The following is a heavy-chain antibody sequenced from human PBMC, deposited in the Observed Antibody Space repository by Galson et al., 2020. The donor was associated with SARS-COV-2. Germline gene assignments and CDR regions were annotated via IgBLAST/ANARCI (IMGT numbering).Heavy chain of an antibody. CDR2: IYYSGST. CDR1: GGSISSSSYY. V-gene: IGHV4-39*07. Sequence: SETLSLTCTVSGGSISSSSYYWGWIRQPPGKGLEWIGRIYYSGSTYYNPSLKSRVTISVDTSKNQFSLKLSSVTAADTAVYYCARCSYENYYGSGSWGPPVDYWGQGTLVTVSS. D-gene: IGHD3-10*01. CDR3: ARCSYENYYGSGSWGPPVDY. J-gene: IGHJ4*02.